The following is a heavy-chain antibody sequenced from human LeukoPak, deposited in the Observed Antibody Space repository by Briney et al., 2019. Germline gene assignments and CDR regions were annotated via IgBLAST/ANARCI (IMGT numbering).Heavy chain of an antibody. CDR1: GFSFTNAW. CDR2: IKSKADGETT. Sequence: RPGGSLRLSCAASGFSFTNAWMTWVRQAPGKGLEWVGRIKSKADGETTDYAAPVKGRCTMSRDDSKATLYLQMNYVSTEDTAVYYCTTDLAITMIRGVIVYWGQGTLVIVSS. CDR3: TTDLAITMIRGVIVY. D-gene: IGHD3-10*01. J-gene: IGHJ4*02. V-gene: IGHV3-15*05.